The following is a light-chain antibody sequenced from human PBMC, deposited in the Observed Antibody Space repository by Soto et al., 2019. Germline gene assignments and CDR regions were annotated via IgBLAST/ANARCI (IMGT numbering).Light chain of an antibody. CDR1: QSIRSY. V-gene: IGKV1-39*01. Sequence: DIQMTQSPSSLSASVGDRVTITCRASQSIRSYLNWYQQKPGNAPNLLIYAASSLQSGVSSRFSGSGSGTDFTLTISNLQPEEFATYYCQHTYSVPQAFGGGTKVEIK. J-gene: IGKJ4*01. CDR3: QHTYSVPQA. CDR2: AAS.